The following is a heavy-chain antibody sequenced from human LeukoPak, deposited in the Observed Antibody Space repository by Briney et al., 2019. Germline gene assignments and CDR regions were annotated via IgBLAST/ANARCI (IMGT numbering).Heavy chain of an antibody. D-gene: IGHD6-6*01. V-gene: IGHV4-34*01. CDR2: INHSGST. CDR1: GGSFSGYY. J-gene: IGHJ6*03. Sequence: PSETLSLTCAVYGGSFSGYYWSWIRQPPGKGLEWIGEINHSGSTNYNPSLKSRVTISVDTSKNQFSPKLSSVTAADTAVYYCARGLEQLVRNYHYYMDVWGKGTTVTVSS. CDR3: ARGLEQLVRNYHYYMDV.